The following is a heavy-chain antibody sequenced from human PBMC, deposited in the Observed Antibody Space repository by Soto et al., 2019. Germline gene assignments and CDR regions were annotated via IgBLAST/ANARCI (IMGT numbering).Heavy chain of an antibody. V-gene: IGHV4-31*03. Sequence: SETLSLTCTVSGGSISSGGYYWSWIRQHPGKGLEWIGYIYYSGSTYYNPSLKSRVTISVDTSKNQFSLKLSSVTAADTAVYYCARYFDWLLNWFDPWGQGTLVTVSS. CDR1: GGSISSGGYY. D-gene: IGHD3-9*01. J-gene: IGHJ5*02. CDR2: IYYSGST. CDR3: ARYFDWLLNWFDP.